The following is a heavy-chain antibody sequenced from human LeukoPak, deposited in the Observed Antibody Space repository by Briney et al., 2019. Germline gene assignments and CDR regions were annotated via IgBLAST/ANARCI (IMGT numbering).Heavy chain of an antibody. CDR3: AKQSYARSLGE. J-gene: IGHJ4*02. CDR2: TNSGGTST. Sequence: GGSLRLSCATSGFPFSDFSMSWVRQAPGKGLEWISTTNSGGTSTYYAESVKGRFTTSRDNSKNTLYLQMSSLRVEDTAVYYCAKQSYARSLGEGGPGTLVSVSS. D-gene: IGHD2-8*01. CDR1: GFPFSDFS. V-gene: IGHV3-23*01.